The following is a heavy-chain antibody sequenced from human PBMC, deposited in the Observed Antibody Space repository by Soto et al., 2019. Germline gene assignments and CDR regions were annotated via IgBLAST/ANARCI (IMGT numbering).Heavy chain of an antibody. CDR3: ARPKTYYYDSSGYELLDY. J-gene: IGHJ4*02. CDR2: IIPIFGTA. V-gene: IGHV1-69*13. Sequence: SVKVSCKASGGTFSSYAISWVRQAPGQGLEWMGGIIPIFGTANYAQKFQGRVTITADESTSTAYMELSSLRSEDTAVYYCARPKTYYYDSSGYELLDYWGQGTLVTVSS. CDR1: GGTFSSYA. D-gene: IGHD3-22*01.